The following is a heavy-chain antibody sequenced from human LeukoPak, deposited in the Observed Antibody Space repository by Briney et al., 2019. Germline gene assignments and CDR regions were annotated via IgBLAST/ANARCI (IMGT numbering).Heavy chain of an antibody. D-gene: IGHD2-21*02. CDR2: ISSSSSYI. J-gene: IGHJ4*02. CDR3: ARAHTNCGGDL. V-gene: IGHV3-21*01. Sequence: GGSLRLSCAASGFTFSSYSMNWVRQAPGKGLEWVSSISSSSSYIYYADSVKGRFTISRDNAKNSLYLQMNSLRAEDTAVYYCARAHTNCGGDLWGQGTLVTVSS. CDR1: GFTFSSYS.